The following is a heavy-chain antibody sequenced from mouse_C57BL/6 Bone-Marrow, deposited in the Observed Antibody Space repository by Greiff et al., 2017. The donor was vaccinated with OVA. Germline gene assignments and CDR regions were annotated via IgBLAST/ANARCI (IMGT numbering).Heavy chain of an antibody. J-gene: IGHJ3*01. Sequence: VQGVESGPELVKPGASVKISCKASGYAFSSSWMNWVKQRPGKGLEWIGRIYPGDGDTNYNGKFKGKATLTADKSSSTAYMQLSSLTSEDSAVYFCARSAQAFAYWGQGTLVTVSA. CDR3: ARSAQAFAY. CDR1: GYAFSSSW. CDR2: IYPGDGDT. D-gene: IGHD3-2*02. V-gene: IGHV1-82*01.